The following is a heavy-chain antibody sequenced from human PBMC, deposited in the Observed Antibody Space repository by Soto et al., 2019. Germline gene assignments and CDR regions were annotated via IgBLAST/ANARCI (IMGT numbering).Heavy chain of an antibody. CDR2: ISWDSGGR. CDR3: AKDQIAAAGTFQH. D-gene: IGHD6-13*01. V-gene: IGHV3-9*01. J-gene: IGHJ1*01. CDR1: GFTFDDYA. Sequence: EVQLVESGGGLVQPGRSLRLSCAASGFTFDDYAMHWVRQAPGKGLEWVSGISWDSGGRGNADSVKGRFTISRDNAKNSLYLQMNSLRAEDTALYYCAKDQIAAAGTFQHWGQGTLVTVSS.